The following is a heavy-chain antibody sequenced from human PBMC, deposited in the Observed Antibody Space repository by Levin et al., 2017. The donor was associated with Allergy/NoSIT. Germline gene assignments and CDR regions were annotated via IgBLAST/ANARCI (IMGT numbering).Heavy chain of an antibody. J-gene: IGHJ5*02. CDR2: ISSSGSTM. Sequence: GGSLRLSCAASGFTFSDYYMSWIRQAPGKGLEWVSYISSSGSTMYYADSVKGRFTISRDNAKSSLYLQMNSLRAEDTAVYYCARDPGRHCSSTSCNRWLDPWGQGTLVTVSS. V-gene: IGHV3-11*01. D-gene: IGHD2-2*01. CDR3: ARDPGRHCSSTSCNRWLDP. CDR1: GFTFSDYY.